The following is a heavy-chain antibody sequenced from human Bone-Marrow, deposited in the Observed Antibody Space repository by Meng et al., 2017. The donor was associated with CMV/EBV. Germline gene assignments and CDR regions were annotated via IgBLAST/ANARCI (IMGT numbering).Heavy chain of an antibody. Sequence: ASVKVSCKASGYTFTGYYMHWVRQAPGQGLEWMGWINPNSGGTNYAQKFQGRVTMTRDTSISTAYMELSRLRSDDTAVYYCARGAAAGPYMWWFDPWGQGTLVTVPS. D-gene: IGHD6-13*01. V-gene: IGHV1-2*02. CDR1: GYTFTGYY. J-gene: IGHJ5*02. CDR2: INPNSGGT. CDR3: ARGAAAGPYMWWFDP.